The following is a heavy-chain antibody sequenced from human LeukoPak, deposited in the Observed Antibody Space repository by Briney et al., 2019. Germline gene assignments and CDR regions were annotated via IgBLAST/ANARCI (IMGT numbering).Heavy chain of an antibody. J-gene: IGHJ6*02. V-gene: IGHV4-31*03. CDR3: ARLYCSSTSCPFYYYGMDV. Sequence: SETLSPTCTVSGGSISSGGYYWSWIRQHPGKGLEWIGYIYYSGSTYYNPSLKSRVTISVDTSKNQFSLKLSSVTAADTAVYYCARLYCSSTSCPFYYYGMDVWGQGTTVTVSS. CDR2: IYYSGST. D-gene: IGHD2-2*01. CDR1: GGSISSGGYY.